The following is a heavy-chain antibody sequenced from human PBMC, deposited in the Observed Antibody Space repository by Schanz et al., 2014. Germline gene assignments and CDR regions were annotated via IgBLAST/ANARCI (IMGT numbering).Heavy chain of an antibody. CDR3: ARAGQDFEYSSLSPIWYFDL. J-gene: IGHJ2*01. D-gene: IGHD6-6*01. Sequence: QVQLVQSGAEVKKPGASVKVSCKASGYTFIDYYMHWVRQAPGQGLEWVGWIDPNGGATNHAQMLQGRVTMTRDTSISTAYMELSRLRSDDTAVYYCARAGQDFEYSSLSPIWYFDLWGRGTLVTVSS. V-gene: IGHV1-2*02. CDR1: GYTFIDYY. CDR2: IDPNGGAT.